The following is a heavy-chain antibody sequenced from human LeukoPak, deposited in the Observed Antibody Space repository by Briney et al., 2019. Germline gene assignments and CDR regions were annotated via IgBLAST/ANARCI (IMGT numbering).Heavy chain of an antibody. J-gene: IGHJ4*02. V-gene: IGHV1-18*01. CDR2: ISAYNGNT. CDR1: GGTFSSYA. Sequence: ASVKVSCKASGGTFSSYAISWVRQAPGQGLEWMGWISAYNGNTNYAQKLQGRVTMTTDTSTSTAYMELRSLRSDDTAVYYCARAGTHTLPDYWGQGTLVTVSS. CDR3: ARAGTHTLPDY. D-gene: IGHD3-10*01.